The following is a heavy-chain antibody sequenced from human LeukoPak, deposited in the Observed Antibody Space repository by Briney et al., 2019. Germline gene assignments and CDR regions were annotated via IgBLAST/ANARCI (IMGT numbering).Heavy chain of an antibody. J-gene: IGHJ6*03. V-gene: IGHV3-49*04. CDR1: GFTFGDYA. CDR3: TTYTIPPYYYYYYMDV. CDR2: IRSKAYGGTT. Sequence: PGGSLRLSCTASGFTFGDYAMSWVRQAPGKGLEWVGFIRSKAYGGTTEYAASVKGRFTISRDDSKSIAYLQMNSLKTEDTAVYYCTTYTIPPYYYYYYMDVWGKGTTVTVSS. D-gene: IGHD3-3*01.